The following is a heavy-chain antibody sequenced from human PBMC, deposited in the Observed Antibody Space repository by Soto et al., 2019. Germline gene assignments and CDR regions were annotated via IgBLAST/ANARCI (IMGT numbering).Heavy chain of an antibody. V-gene: IGHV3-48*01. CDR2: ISSGSSTI. CDR3: ARDIRGTIVTNYYMDV. D-gene: IGHD4-17*01. CDR1: GFTFSSYS. Sequence: GGSLRLSCAASGFTFSSYSMNWVRRAPGKGLEWISYISSGSSTIYYADSVKGRFTISRDNAKNSLYLQINSLRAEDTAVFYCARDIRGTIVTNYYMDVWGRGTTVTVSS. J-gene: IGHJ6*03.